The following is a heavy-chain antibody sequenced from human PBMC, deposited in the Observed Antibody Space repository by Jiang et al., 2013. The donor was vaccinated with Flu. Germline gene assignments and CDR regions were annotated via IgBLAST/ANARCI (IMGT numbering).Heavy chain of an antibody. J-gene: IGHJ4*02. CDR2: VSQAGNDK. V-gene: IGHV3-30*18. D-gene: IGHD6-19*01. CDR1: GFTFSSYA. Sequence: VQLVESGGGVVQPGKSLRLSCAASGFTFSSYAMHWVRQAPGKGLEWVAVVSQAGNDKYFADSVKGRFIISRDNSKNTLYLQMNSLSAEDTAVYYCAKPRGIAVAGIVGFFDYWGQGTLVTVSS. CDR3: AKPRGIAVAGIVGFFDY.